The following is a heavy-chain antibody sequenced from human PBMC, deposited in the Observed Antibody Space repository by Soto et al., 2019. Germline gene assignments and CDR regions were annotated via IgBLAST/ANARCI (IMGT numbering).Heavy chain of an antibody. CDR2: IYTSGST. CDR3: ARGHKGYYYDSSGYSSGAFDI. V-gene: IGHV4-4*07. J-gene: IGHJ3*02. Sequence: SDTLSLSSTVSGGCISSYYWSWIRQPAGKGLEWIGRIYTSGSTNYNPSLKSRVTMSVDTSKNQFSLKLSSVTAADTAVYYCARGHKGYYYDSSGYSSGAFDIWGQGTMVT. CDR1: GGCISSYY. D-gene: IGHD3-22*01.